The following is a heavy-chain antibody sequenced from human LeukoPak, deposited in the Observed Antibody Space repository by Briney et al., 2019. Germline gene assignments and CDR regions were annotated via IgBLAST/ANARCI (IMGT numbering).Heavy chain of an antibody. Sequence: AGGSLRLSCAASGFTFSSYAMSWVRQAPGKGLEWVSAISGSGSSTYYADSVKGRFTISRDNSKNTLYLQMNSLRAEDTAVYYCAKDGYYGDYLFDYWGQGTLVTVSS. V-gene: IGHV3-23*01. D-gene: IGHD4-17*01. CDR2: ISGSGSST. J-gene: IGHJ4*02. CDR1: GFTFSSYA. CDR3: AKDGYYGDYLFDY.